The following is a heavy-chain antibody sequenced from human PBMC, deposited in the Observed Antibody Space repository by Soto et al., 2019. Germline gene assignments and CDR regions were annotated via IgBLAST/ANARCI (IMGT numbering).Heavy chain of an antibody. CDR2: INTNTGNP. J-gene: IGHJ6*02. CDR3: ARGVLEVNYGMAV. D-gene: IGHD2-8*02. Sequence: GVSVDVCWEAGRDGYTSCSRRWVERSPGQGLEWMGWINTNTGNPTYAQGFTGRFVFSLDTSVSTAYLQICSLKAEDPVLYHSARGVLEVNYGMAVRGHRTTVTVS. CDR1: RDGYTSCS. V-gene: IGHV7-4-1*01.